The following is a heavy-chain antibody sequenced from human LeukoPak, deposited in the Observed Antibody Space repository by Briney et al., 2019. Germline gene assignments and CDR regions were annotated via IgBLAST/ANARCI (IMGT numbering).Heavy chain of an antibody. J-gene: IGHJ4*02. CDR1: GFTFSSYD. Sequence: GGSLRLSCAASGFTFSSYDMHWVRQAPGKGLEWVSAIGTAGDTYYPGSVKGRLTISRENAKNSLYLQMNSLRAGDTAVYYCARVTDSSGWPRFDYWGQGTLVTVSS. CDR3: ARVTDSSGWPRFDY. D-gene: IGHD6-19*01. V-gene: IGHV3-13*01. CDR2: IGTAGDT.